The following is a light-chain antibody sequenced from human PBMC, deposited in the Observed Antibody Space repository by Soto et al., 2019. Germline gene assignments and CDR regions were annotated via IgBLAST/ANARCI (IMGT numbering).Light chain of an antibody. CDR1: SSNIGNNY. J-gene: IGLJ2*01. V-gene: IGLV1-51*02. Sequence: QSALTQPPSVSAAPGQKVTISCSGSSSNIGNNYVSWYQQLPGTAPKLLIYENNKRPSGIPDRFSGSKSGTSATLGITGPQTGDEADYYCGTWDSSLSAVVFGGGTKVTVL. CDR2: ENN. CDR3: GTWDSSLSAVV.